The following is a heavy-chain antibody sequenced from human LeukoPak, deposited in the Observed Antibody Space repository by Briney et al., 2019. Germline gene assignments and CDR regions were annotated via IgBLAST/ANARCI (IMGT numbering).Heavy chain of an antibody. V-gene: IGHV3-73*01. CDR3: TRHGTMVRGVTTPFDY. J-gene: IGHJ4*02. CDR2: IRSKANSYAT. D-gene: IGHD3-10*01. CDR1: GFTFSGSA. Sequence: PGGSLKLSCAASGFTFSGSAMHWVRQASGKGLEWVGRIRSKANSYATAYAASVKGRFTISRDDSKNTAYLQMNSLKTEDTAVYYCTRHGTMVRGVTTPFDYWGQGTLVTVSS.